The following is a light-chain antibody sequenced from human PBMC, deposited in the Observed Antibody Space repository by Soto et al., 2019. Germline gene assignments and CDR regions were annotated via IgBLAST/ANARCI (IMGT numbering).Light chain of an antibody. CDR1: SSDIGAYNY. CDR2: DVT. CDR3: CSYKSSSTLYV. Sequence: QSALTQPASVSGSPGQSITISCTGTSSDIGAYNYVSWYQQHPGKAPKLIIYDVTNRPAGISSRFSASKSGNTASLTISVLQADDEADYYCCSYKSSSTLYVFGTGTKVTVL. V-gene: IGLV2-14*03. J-gene: IGLJ1*01.